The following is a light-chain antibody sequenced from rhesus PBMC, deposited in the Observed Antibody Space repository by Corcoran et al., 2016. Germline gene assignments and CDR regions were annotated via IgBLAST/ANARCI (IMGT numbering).Light chain of an antibody. CDR3: MHGLQLPYS. V-gene: IGKV2-104*02. Sequence: DIVLTQTPLSLPVTPGEPASITCRSSQSLLHSGGKTYLYWYLQKQGQSPQLLISEVSNRASGVPDRFSGNGSGTDFTLKISRVETEDVRVYYYMHGLQLPYSFGQETKVEIE. J-gene: IGKJ2*01. CDR1: QSLLHSGGKTY. CDR2: EVS.